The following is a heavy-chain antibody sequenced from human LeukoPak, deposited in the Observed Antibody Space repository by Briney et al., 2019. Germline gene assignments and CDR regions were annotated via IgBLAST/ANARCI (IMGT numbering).Heavy chain of an antibody. V-gene: IGHV3-23*01. J-gene: IGHJ4*02. D-gene: IGHD3-22*01. Sequence: GGSLRLSCAASGFTFSSYAMSWVRQAPGKGLEWVSAISGSGGSTYYADSVKGRFTISRDNSKNTLHLQMNSLRAEDTAVYYCAKDSLEYYYDSSGYYPTDYWGQGTLVTVSS. CDR2: ISGSGGST. CDR1: GFTFSSYA. CDR3: AKDSLEYYYDSSGYYPTDY.